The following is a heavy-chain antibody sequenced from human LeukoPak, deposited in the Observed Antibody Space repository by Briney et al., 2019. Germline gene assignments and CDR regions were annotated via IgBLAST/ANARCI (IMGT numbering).Heavy chain of an antibody. D-gene: IGHD5-18*01. CDR1: GGTFSSYA. Sequence: SVKVSCKASGGTFSSYAISWVRQAPGQGPEWMGRIIPILGIANYAQKFQGRVTITADKSTSTAYMELSSLRSEDTAVYYCARVDTAMVYDYWGQGTLVTVSS. J-gene: IGHJ4*02. V-gene: IGHV1-69*04. CDR2: IIPILGIA. CDR3: ARVDTAMVYDY.